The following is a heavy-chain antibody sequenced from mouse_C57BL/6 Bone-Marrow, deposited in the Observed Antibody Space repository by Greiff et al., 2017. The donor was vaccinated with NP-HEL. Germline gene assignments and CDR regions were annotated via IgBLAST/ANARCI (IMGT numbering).Heavy chain of an antibody. V-gene: IGHV1-54*01. Sequence: QVQLQQSGAELVRPGTSVKVSCKASGYAFTNYLIEWVKQRPGQGLEWIGVINPGSGGTNYNEKFKGKATLTADKSSSTAYMQLSSLTSEDSAVYFCARSGYSNYVGVYAMDYWGQGTSVTVSS. CDR1: GYAFTNYL. CDR3: ARSGYSNYVGVYAMDY. D-gene: IGHD2-5*01. J-gene: IGHJ4*01. CDR2: INPGSGGT.